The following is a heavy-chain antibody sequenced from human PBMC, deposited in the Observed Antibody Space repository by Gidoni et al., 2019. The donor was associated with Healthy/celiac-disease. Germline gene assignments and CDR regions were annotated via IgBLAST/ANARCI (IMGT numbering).Heavy chain of an antibody. J-gene: IGHJ5*02. CDR3: ARGGGGTLSRSWFDP. CDR1: GGSFSGYY. V-gene: IGHV4-34*01. Sequence: QVQLQQWGAGLLKPSETLSLTCAVYGGSFSGYYWSWIRQPPGKGLEWIGEINHSGSTNYNPSLKSRVTISVDTSKNQFSLKLSSVTAADTAVYYCARGGGGTLSRSWFDPWGQGTLVTVSS. D-gene: IGHD1-1*01. CDR2: INHSGST.